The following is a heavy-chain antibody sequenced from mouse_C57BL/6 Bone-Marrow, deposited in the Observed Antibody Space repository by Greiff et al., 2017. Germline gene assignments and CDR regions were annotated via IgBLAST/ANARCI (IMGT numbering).Heavy chain of an antibody. CDR2: IWRGGST. V-gene: IGHV2-5*01. J-gene: IGHJ1*03. Sequence: QVQLQQSGPGLVQPSQSLSITCTVSGFSLTSYGVHWVRQSPGKGLEWLGVIWRGGSTDYNAAFMSRLSITKDNSKSQVFFKMNSLQADDTAIYYCAKKRWGPNWYFDVWGTGTTVTVSS. CDR3: AKKRWGPNWYFDV. CDR1: GFSLTSYG.